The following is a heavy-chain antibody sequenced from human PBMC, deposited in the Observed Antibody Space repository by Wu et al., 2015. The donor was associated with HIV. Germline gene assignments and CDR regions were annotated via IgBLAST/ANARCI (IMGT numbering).Heavy chain of an antibody. CDR2: FDPKHGEI. CDR1: GYSLSELS. Sequence: VPLQQSGAEVKKPGASVKVSCKVSGYSLSELSMHWVRQAPGKGLEWMGGFDPKHGEILYAQKFQGRVTMTEDTSTDTAYMELISLRPEDTAVYYCVTSSGWSNSWFDPWGQGTLVTVSS. V-gene: IGHV1-24*01. CDR3: VTSSGWSNSWFDP. J-gene: IGHJ5*02. D-gene: IGHD6-19*01.